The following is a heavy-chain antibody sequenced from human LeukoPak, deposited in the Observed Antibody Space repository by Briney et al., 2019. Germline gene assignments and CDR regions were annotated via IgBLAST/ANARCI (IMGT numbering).Heavy chain of an antibody. J-gene: IGHJ3*02. Sequence: SETLSLTCTVSGGSISSGGYYWSWIRQHPGKGLEWIGYIYYSGSTYYNPSLKSRVTISVDTSKNQFSLKLSSVTAADTAVYYCARHLMYYYGSGSYYDGYHDAFDIWGQGTMVTVSS. CDR3: ARHLMYYYGSGSYYDGYHDAFDI. CDR2: IYYSGST. V-gene: IGHV4-31*03. D-gene: IGHD3-10*01. CDR1: GGSISSGGYY.